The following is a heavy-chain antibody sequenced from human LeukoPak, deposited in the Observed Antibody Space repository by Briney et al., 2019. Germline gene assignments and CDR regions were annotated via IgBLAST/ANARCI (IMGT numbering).Heavy chain of an antibody. CDR1: GGTFSSYA. J-gene: IGHJ4*02. CDR3: ARGNY. V-gene: IGHV1-69*05. Sequence: GSSVKVSCKASGGTFSSYAISWVRQAPGQGLEWIGIIIPIYSTANYAKNYPGRVTITTDESTSTDYMELSSLRSEDTAVYYCARGNYWGQGTLVTVSS. CDR2: IIPIYSTA.